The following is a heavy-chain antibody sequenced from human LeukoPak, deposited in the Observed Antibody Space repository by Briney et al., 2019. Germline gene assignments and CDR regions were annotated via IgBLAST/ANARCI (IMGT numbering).Heavy chain of an antibody. CDR3: GRNGLAVCIGGSASRSSHYYVRAV. CDR2: IFPDDSDT. Sequence: GESLKISCKGSGYTFTDYWIGWVRQMPGKGLEWMGIIFPDDSDTKYSPSFQGQVTISVDKSTSTAYLQWSGLKAWDSAMYYCGRNGLAVCIGGSASRSSHYYVRAVWAKGPRSPSP. CDR1: GYTFTDYW. V-gene: IGHV5-51*01. D-gene: IGHD1-14*01. J-gene: IGHJ6*02.